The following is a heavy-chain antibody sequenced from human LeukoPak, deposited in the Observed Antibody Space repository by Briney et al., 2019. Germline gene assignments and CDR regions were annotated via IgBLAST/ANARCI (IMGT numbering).Heavy chain of an antibody. Sequence: ASVKVSCKASGGTFSSYAISWVRQAPGQGLEWMGRTIPILGIANYAQKFQGRVTITADKSTSTAYMELSSLRSEDTAVYYCAEGQYGDSVDYWGQGTLVTVSS. CDR2: TIPILGIA. V-gene: IGHV1-69*04. J-gene: IGHJ4*02. D-gene: IGHD4-17*01. CDR3: AEGQYGDSVDY. CDR1: GGTFSSYA.